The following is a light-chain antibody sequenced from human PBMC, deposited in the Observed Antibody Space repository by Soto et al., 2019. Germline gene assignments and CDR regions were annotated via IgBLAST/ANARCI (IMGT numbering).Light chain of an antibody. CDR3: QQSYDTPIT. J-gene: IGKJ5*01. Sequence: DIQITQSPSSLSASVGDRVTITCRASQSIDSWLAWYQQKPGKAPNLLIYAASSLQSGVPSRFSGSGSGTDFTLTISSLQPEDFATYYCQQSYDTPITFGQGTRLEIK. CDR1: QSIDSW. V-gene: IGKV1-39*01. CDR2: AAS.